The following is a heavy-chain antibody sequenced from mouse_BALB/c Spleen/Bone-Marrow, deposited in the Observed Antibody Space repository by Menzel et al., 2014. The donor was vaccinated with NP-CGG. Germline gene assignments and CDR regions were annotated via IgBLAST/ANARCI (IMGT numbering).Heavy chain of an antibody. CDR1: GFAFSSYD. D-gene: IGHD4-1*01. CDR2: INSGGSYT. CDR3: ARPLTGAYFDY. J-gene: IGHJ2*01. Sequence: EVKLVESGGGLVKPGGSLKLSCAASGFAFSSYDMSWVRQTPEKRLEWVATINSGGSYTYYPDSVKGRFTISRDNARNTLYLQMSSLRSEDTALYYCARPLTGAYFDYWGQGTTLTVSS. V-gene: IGHV5-9*02.